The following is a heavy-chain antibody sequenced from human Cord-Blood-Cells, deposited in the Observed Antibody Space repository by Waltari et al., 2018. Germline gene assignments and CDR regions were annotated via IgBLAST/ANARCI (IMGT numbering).Heavy chain of an antibody. D-gene: IGHD2-8*01. CDR3: ARHAIRTFDY. CDR1: VGSLIGYY. V-gene: IGHV4-34*01. J-gene: IGHJ4*02. Sequence: QVQLQQWGAGLLKPSETLSLTCAVYVGSLIGYYWIWIRQPPGKGLEWIGEINHSGSTNYNPSLKSRVTISVDTSKNQFSLKLSSVTAADTAVYYCARHAIRTFDYWGQGTLVTVSS. CDR2: INHSGST.